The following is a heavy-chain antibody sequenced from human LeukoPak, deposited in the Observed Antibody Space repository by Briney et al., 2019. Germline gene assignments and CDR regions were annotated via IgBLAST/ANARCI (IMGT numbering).Heavy chain of an antibody. V-gene: IGHV3-23*01. CDR1: GFTFSSYA. D-gene: IGHD4-17*01. J-gene: IGHJ4*02. CDR3: AIPPTTYGDYAGYFDY. Sequence: GGSLRLSCAASGFTFSSYAMSWVRQAPGKGLEWVSAISGSGGSTYYADSVKGRFTISRDNSKNTLYLQMNSLRAEDTAVYYCAIPPTTYGDYAGYFDYWGQGTLVTVSS. CDR2: ISGSGGST.